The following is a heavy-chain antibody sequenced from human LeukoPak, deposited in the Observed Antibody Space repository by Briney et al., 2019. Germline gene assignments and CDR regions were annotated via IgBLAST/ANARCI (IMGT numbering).Heavy chain of an antibody. V-gene: IGHV4-30-2*01. J-gene: IGHJ4*02. CDR1: GGSISSGGYY. Sequence: SQTLSLTCTVSGGSISSGGYYWSWIRQPPGKGLEWIGYIYHSGSTYYNPSLKSRVTISVDRSKNQFSLKLSSVTAADTAVYYCARGRTIFGVRYDYWGQGTLVTVSS. CDR2: IYHSGST. D-gene: IGHD3-3*01. CDR3: ARGRTIFGVRYDY.